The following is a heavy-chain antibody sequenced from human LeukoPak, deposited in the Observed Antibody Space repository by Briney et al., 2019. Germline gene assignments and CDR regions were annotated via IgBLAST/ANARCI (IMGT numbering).Heavy chain of an antibody. J-gene: IGHJ3*02. CDR3: ARDYGAFDI. V-gene: IGHV3-64*01. CDR2: ISSNGGST. CDR1: GFTFSSYA. D-gene: IGHD4-17*01. Sequence: GGSLRLSCAASGFTFSSYAMHWVRQAPGKGLEYVSAISSNGGSTYYANSVKGRFTISRDNSKNTLYLQMGSLRAEDMAVYYCARDYGAFDIWGRGTMVTVSS.